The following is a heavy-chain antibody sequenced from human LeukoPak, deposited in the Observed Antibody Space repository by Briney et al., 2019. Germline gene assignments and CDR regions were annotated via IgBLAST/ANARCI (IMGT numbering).Heavy chain of an antibody. D-gene: IGHD3-22*01. CDR2: IKQDGSEK. Sequence: GGSLRLPCTASGLKFSNYWMSLVRQAPGKGLEWVANIKQDGSEKYYVDSVKGRFTISRDNAKNSLYLQMNSLRAEDTAVYYCARGRSFDSRATNGFWGQGALVTVSS. J-gene: IGHJ4*02. CDR3: ARGRSFDSRATNGF. CDR1: GLKFSNYW. V-gene: IGHV3-7*01.